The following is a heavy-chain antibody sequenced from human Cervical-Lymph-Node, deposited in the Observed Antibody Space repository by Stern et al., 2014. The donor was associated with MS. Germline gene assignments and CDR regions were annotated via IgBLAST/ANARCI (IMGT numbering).Heavy chain of an antibody. CDR1: GFSLSNGRMG. D-gene: IGHD3-10*01. J-gene: IGHJ4*02. CDR2: ILSNNER. V-gene: IGHV2-26*01. CDR3: ARILYDGAYRGDY. Sequence: ITLKESGPVLVKPTETLMLTCTVSGFSLSNGRMGVSWIRQPPGKALEWLAHILSNNERSYSTSLKSRLTISKDTSRSQVVLTMTNMDPVDTATYFCARILYDGAYRGDYWGQGILVTVSS.